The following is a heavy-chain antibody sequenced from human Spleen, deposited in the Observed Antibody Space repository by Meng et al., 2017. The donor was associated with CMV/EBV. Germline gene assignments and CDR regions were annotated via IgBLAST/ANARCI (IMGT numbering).Heavy chain of an antibody. J-gene: IGHJ4*02. CDR3: AKDPARNLYGGYSHFDY. D-gene: IGHD5-12*01. V-gene: IGHV3-7*03. CDR2: IKQDGSEK. Sequence: GGSLRLSCAASGFTFSSYWMSWVRQAPGKGLEWVANIKQDGSEKYYVDSVKGRFTISRDNAKNSLYLQMNSLRAEDTALYYCAKDPARNLYGGYSHFDYWGQGTLVTVSS. CDR1: GFTFSSYW.